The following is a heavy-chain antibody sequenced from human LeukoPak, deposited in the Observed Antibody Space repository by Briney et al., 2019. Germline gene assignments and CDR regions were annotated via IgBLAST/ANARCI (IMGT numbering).Heavy chain of an antibody. J-gene: IGHJ4*02. D-gene: IGHD6-13*01. CDR3: ARVWGLAVAGGEIEY. V-gene: IGHV3-48*02. CDR2: ISSSGTTI. CDR1: GFTFSSYS. Sequence: GGSLRLSCAASGFTFSSYSMDWVRQAPGKGLEWVSYISSSGTTIYYADSVKGRFTISRDNAKNSLSLQMNSLRDEDTAVYSCARVWGLAVAGGEIEYWGQGTLVTVSS.